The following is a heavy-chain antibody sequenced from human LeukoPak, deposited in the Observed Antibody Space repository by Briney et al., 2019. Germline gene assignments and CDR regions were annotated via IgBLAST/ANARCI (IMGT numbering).Heavy chain of an antibody. V-gene: IGHV4-4*07. CDR2: IYTSGST. CDR3: ARLTVDGPHYDFWSGFSYYYYYYMDV. J-gene: IGHJ6*03. CDR1: GGSISSSY. D-gene: IGHD3-3*01. Sequence: SETLSLTCTVSGGSISSSYWSWIRQPAGKGLEWIGRIYTSGSTNYNPSLKSRVTISVDTSKNQFSLKLSSVTAADTAVYYCARLTVDGPHYDFWSGFSYYYYYYMDVWGKGTTVTVSS.